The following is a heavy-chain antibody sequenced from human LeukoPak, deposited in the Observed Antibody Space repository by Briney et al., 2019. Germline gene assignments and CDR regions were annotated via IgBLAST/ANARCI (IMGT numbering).Heavy chain of an antibody. CDR2: MNPKSGNT. Sequence: GASVKVSCKASGYTFTSYDINWVRQATGQGLEWMGWMNPKSGNTGYAPKFQGRGTMTKNASITTAFMELSSLTSEDTAVYYCARALSWTTQSYYYMDVWGKGTTVTVSS. CDR1: GYTFTSYD. J-gene: IGHJ6*03. D-gene: IGHD3/OR15-3a*01. V-gene: IGHV1-8*01. CDR3: ARALSWTTQSYYYMDV.